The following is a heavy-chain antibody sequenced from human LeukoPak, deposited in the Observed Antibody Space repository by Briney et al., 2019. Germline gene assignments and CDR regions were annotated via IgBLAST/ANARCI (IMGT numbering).Heavy chain of an antibody. CDR3: ARGGPFVVTPGYFDY. CDR1: GFTFSSYA. Sequence: GGSLRLSCAASGFTFSSYAMHWVRQAPGKGLEWVAVISYDGSNKYYADSVKGRFTISRDNSKNTLYLQMNSLRAEDTAVYYCARGGPFVVTPGYFDYWGQGTLVTVSS. D-gene: IGHD2-21*02. CDR2: ISYDGSNK. J-gene: IGHJ4*02. V-gene: IGHV3-30*04.